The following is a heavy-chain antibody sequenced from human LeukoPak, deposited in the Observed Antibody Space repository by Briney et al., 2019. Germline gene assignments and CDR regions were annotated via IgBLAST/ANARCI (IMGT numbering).Heavy chain of an antibody. D-gene: IGHD2-2*02. V-gene: IGHV3-23*01. CDR2: ISGSGGST. Sequence: GGSLRLSCAASGFTFSSYAMSWVRQAPGKGLEWVSAISGSGGSTYYADSVKGRFTISRDNSKNTLYLQMNSLRAEDTAVYYCARDGIHGVVPAALQGHWFDPWGQGTLVAVSA. CDR3: ARDGIHGVVPAALQGHWFDP. CDR1: GFTFSSYA. J-gene: IGHJ5*02.